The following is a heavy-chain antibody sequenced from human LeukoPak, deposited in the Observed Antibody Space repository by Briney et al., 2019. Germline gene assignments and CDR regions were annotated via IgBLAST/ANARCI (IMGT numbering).Heavy chain of an antibody. J-gene: IGHJ2*01. CDR2: IYSGGDT. D-gene: IGHD3-10*01. V-gene: IGHV3-53*01. CDR3: ARVGDHYHWYFDL. Sequence: PGGSLRLSCAASGFTVSTKYMSWVRQAPGKGLEWVSIIYSGGDTYYADSVKGRFTISRDNSKNTLSLQMNSLRAEDTAVYYCARVGDHYHWYFDLWGRGTLASVSS. CDR1: GFTVSTKY.